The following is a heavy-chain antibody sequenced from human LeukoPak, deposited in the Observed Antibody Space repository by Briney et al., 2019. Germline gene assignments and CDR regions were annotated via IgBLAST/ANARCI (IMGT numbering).Heavy chain of an antibody. CDR2: INPNSGGT. D-gene: IGHD1-14*01. V-gene: IGHV1-2*02. CDR1: GYTFAGYY. Sequence: ASVKVSFKASGYTFAGYYMHWVRQAPGQGLEWMGWINPNSGGTNYAQKFQGRVTITRNTSISTAYMELSSLRSEDTAVYYCARGGNGRYYYYYMDVWGKGTTVTVSS. CDR3: ARGGNGRYYYYYMDV. J-gene: IGHJ6*03.